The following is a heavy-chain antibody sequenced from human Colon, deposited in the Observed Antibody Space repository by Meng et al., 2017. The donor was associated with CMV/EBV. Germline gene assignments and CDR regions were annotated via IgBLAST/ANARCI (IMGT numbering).Heavy chain of an antibody. D-gene: IGHD6-6*01. Sequence: GGSLRLSCAASGFTFSSYAMSWVRQAPGKGLEWVSAISGSGGSTYYADSVKGRFTISRDNAKNSLYLQMNSLRAEDTAVYYCARSEYSSSSLLEYPTYFDYWGQGTLVTVSS. J-gene: IGHJ4*02. CDR1: GFTFSSYA. V-gene: IGHV3-23*01. CDR2: ISGSGGST. CDR3: ARSEYSSSSLLEYPTYFDY.